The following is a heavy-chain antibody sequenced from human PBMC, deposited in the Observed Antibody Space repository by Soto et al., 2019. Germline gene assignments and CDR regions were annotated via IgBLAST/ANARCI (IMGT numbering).Heavy chain of an antibody. D-gene: IGHD6-19*01. Sequence: ASVKVSCKASVYSFTNYGITCVRPAPGQGLEWMGWISAYNGNTNYAQKLQGRVTMTTDTSTSTAYMELRSLRSDDTAVYYCARFLGYSSGWYWFDPWGQGTLLTVSS. J-gene: IGHJ5*02. CDR2: ISAYNGNT. CDR3: ARFLGYSSGWYWFDP. CDR1: VYSFTNYG. V-gene: IGHV1-18*01.